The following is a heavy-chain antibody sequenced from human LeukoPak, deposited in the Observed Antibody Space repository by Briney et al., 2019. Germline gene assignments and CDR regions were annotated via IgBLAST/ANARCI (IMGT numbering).Heavy chain of an antibody. Sequence: GGSLRLSCAASGFTFSSYWMCWVRQAPGKGLQSVAYISQDVSHKYYVDSVKGRFTISRDNAKNSLHLEMNSLRAEDTALYYCARVGYNGWNFENWGQGTLVTVSS. D-gene: IGHD5-12*01. CDR3: ARVGYNGWNFEN. CDR1: GFTFSSYW. V-gene: IGHV3-7*01. J-gene: IGHJ4*02. CDR2: ISQDVSHK.